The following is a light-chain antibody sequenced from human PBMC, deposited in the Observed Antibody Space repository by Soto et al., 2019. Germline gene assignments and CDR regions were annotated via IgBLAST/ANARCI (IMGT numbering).Light chain of an antibody. Sequence: QSVLTQPASVSGSPGQSIAISCTGTSSDVGGYNYVSWCQHHPGKAPKLMIYDVSNRPSGVSNRFSGSKSGNTASLTISGLQAEDEADFYCSSYTSSSTLSYVFGTGTKVTVL. CDR1: SSDVGGYNY. CDR2: DVS. J-gene: IGLJ1*01. V-gene: IGLV2-14*03. CDR3: SSYTSSSTLSYV.